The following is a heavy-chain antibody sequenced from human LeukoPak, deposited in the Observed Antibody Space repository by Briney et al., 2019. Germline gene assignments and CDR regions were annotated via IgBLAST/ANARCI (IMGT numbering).Heavy chain of an antibody. Sequence: GGSLRLSCAASGFRFDDYSMGWVRHVPGKGLEWVSGTNWDGASTGYADSVKGRFTISRDNVKNFLYLQMNSLRVEDTALYFCGRVYCSTTSCYDYYDYYMDVWGKGTTVTVSS. V-gene: IGHV3-20*04. CDR1: GFRFDDYS. D-gene: IGHD2-2*01. J-gene: IGHJ6*03. CDR3: GRVYCSTTSCYDYYDYYMDV. CDR2: TNWDGAST.